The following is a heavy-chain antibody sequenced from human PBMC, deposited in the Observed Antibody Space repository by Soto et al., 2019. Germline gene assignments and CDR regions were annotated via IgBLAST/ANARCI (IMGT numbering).Heavy chain of an antibody. D-gene: IGHD2-21*01. CDR3: ARDIYAISPNWGAFDI. Sequence: PGGSLRLSCAASGFTFSTYTMNWVRQAPGKGLEWVPYISSSSAIHYADSVKGRFTISRDNAKNSLYLQMNSLRAEDTAVYYCARDIYAISPNWGAFDICGQGTMVTVSS. CDR2: ISSSSAI. CDR1: GFTFSTYT. J-gene: IGHJ3*02. V-gene: IGHV3-48*01.